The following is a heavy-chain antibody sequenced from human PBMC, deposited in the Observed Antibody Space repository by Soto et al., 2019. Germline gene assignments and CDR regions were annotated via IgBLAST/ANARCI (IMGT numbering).Heavy chain of an antibody. Sequence: EVQLVESGGGLVKAGGSLRLFCTASGFTFRNYNMNWVRQAPGKGLEGVSSISTGGAYMFYADSVKGRCTISRDNAQNSLFLQISSPRAEDTAVYYCARDIASPGGDYFDAWGQGTLVTVSS. CDR2: ISTGGAYM. J-gene: IGHJ4*02. CDR1: GFTFRNYN. D-gene: IGHD2-21*01. V-gene: IGHV3-21*06. CDR3: ARDIASPGGDYFDA.